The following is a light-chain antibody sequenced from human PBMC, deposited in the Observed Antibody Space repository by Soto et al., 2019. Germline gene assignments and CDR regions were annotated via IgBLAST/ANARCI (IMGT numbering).Light chain of an antibody. CDR1: QSVSNNY. CDR3: QQYGSSPPDT. J-gene: IGKJ2*01. V-gene: IGKV3-20*01. CDR2: GAS. Sequence: EIVMTQSPATLSVSPGERATLSCRASQSVSNNYLAWYQQKPGQAPRLLIYGASSRATGIPDRFSGSGSGTDFTLTISRLEPEDFAVYYCQQYGSSPPDTFGQGTKLEIK.